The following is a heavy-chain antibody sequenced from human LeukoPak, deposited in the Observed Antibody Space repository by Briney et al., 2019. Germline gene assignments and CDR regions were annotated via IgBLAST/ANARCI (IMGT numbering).Heavy chain of an antibody. Sequence: SVKVSCKASGGTFSSYAISWVRQAPGQGLEWMGGIIPIFGTANYAQKFQGRVTITADESTSTAYMELSSLRSEDAAVYYCARNDYGGPQVLYFWGQGTLVTVSS. J-gene: IGHJ4*02. CDR2: IIPIFGTA. CDR3: ARNDYGGPQVLYF. V-gene: IGHV1-69*01. D-gene: IGHD4-23*01. CDR1: GGTFSSYA.